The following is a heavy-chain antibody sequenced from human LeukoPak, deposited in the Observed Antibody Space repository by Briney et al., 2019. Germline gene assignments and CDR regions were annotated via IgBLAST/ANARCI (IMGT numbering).Heavy chain of an antibody. V-gene: IGHV6-1*01. Sequence: SQTLSLTCGISGDSVSSNTAAWNWIRQSPSTGLEWLGRTYYRSKWYNNYAVSVKSRITINPGSSKNQVFLQLNSVTPEDTAMYYCARENSRGRFDYWGQGTLVTVSS. CDR2: TYYRSKWYN. J-gene: IGHJ4*02. D-gene: IGHD6-19*01. CDR3: ARENSRGRFDY. CDR1: GDSVSSNTAA.